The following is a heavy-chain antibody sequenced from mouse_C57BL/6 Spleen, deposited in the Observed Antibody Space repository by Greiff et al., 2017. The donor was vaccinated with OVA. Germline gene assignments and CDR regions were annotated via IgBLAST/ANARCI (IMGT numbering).Heavy chain of an antibody. CDR1: GYTFTSYW. D-gene: IGHD2-4*01. V-gene: IGHV1-64*01. J-gene: IGHJ3*01. CDR3: ARWWDYDGGFAY. Sequence: VQLQQSGAELVKPGASVKLSCKASGYTFTSYWMHWVKQRPGQGLAWIGMIHNNSGSTNSTEKFKSKATLTVDKSYSTAYMQLSSLTSEDSAVYYCARWWDYDGGFAYWGQGTLVTVSA. CDR2: IHNNSGST.